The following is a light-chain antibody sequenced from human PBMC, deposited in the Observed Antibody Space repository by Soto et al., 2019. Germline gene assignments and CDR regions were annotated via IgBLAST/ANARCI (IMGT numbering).Light chain of an antibody. CDR1: SSDVGGYDY. CDR2: DVS. Sequence: QSALTQPRSVSGSPGQSVTISCTGTSSDVGGYDYVSWYQQHPGKAPKLMIFDVSKRPSGVPDRFSASKSGNTASLTISGLQAEDEADYYCCSYAGSYTDVFATGTKVTVL. J-gene: IGLJ1*01. V-gene: IGLV2-11*01. CDR3: CSYAGSYTDV.